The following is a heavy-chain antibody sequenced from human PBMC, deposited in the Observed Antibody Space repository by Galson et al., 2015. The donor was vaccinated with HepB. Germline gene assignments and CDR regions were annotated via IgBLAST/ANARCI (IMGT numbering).Heavy chain of an antibody. D-gene: IGHD2-15*01. J-gene: IGHJ5*02. CDR2: ISPYNRYT. CDR1: GYTFSSYS. CDR3: ARGALVVAVGATQNNWFGP. V-gene: IGHV1-18*01. Sequence: SVKVSCKASGYTFSSYSITWVRQAPGQGLEWMGWISPYNRYTNHTQKLQGRVTMTTDTSTSTAFMELRSLRSDDTAVYYCARGALVVAVGATQNNWFGPWGQGTLVTVSS.